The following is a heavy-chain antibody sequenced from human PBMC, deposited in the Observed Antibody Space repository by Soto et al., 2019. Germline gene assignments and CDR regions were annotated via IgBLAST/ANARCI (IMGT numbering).Heavy chain of an antibody. J-gene: IGHJ4*02. CDR3: ARDRDWAFDY. Sequence: EVQLVESGGGSVQPGGSLRLSCVPSGFTFSSYSMVWVRQAPGKGLEWVSYIFASSTTIYYPDSVKGRFTVSRDNTQNSLFLLMNSLRAEDTAVYYCARDRDWAFDYWGQGTLVTVSS. CDR1: GFTFSSYS. D-gene: IGHD3-9*01. V-gene: IGHV3-48*04. CDR2: IFASSTTI.